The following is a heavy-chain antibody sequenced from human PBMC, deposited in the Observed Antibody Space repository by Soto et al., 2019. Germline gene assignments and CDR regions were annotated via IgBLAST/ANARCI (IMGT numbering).Heavy chain of an antibody. V-gene: IGHV1-69*13. CDR2: IIPIFGTA. CDR1: GGTFSSYA. CDR3: ASGSGSYYNLFY. D-gene: IGHD3-10*01. Sequence: ASVKVSCKASGGTFSSYAISWVRQAPGQRLEWMGGIIPIFGTANYAQKFQGRVTHTADESKTTGYMELSSLRSEDTAVSYFASGSGSYYNLFYWGQGTLVTVSS. J-gene: IGHJ4*02.